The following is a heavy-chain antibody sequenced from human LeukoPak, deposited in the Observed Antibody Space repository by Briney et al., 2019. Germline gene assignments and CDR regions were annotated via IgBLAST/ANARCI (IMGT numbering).Heavy chain of an antibody. J-gene: IGHJ4*02. V-gene: IGHV4-59*01. Sequence: KPSETLSLTCTVSGGSISSYYWSWIWQPPGKGLEWIGYIYYSGSTNYNPSLKSRVTISVDTSKNQFSLKLSSVTAADTAVYYCARALRIGHDFDYWGQGTLVTVSS. CDR2: IYYSGST. CDR1: GGSISSYY. CDR3: ARALRIGHDFDY. D-gene: IGHD1-26*01.